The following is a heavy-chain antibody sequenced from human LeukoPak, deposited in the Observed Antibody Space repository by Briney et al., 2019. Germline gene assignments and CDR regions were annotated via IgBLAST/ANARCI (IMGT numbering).Heavy chain of an antibody. CDR1: ADSRDTYY. V-gene: IGHV4-59*01. CDR2: VFYSGPT. D-gene: IGHD1-26*01. CDR3: AGRSARYFDS. Sequence: SETLSLSCTVSADSRDTYYWMRIRQPPGVGLQTSGYVFYSGPTNYDASLESRVSISVDRSKNQFSLKLTSVSAADTAVYYCAGRSARYFDSWGQGTPVTVSS. J-gene: IGHJ4*02.